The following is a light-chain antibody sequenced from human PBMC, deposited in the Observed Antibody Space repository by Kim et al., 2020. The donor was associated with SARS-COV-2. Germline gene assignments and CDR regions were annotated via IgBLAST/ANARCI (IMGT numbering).Light chain of an antibody. V-gene: IGKV1-8*01. CDR1: QGITRN. J-gene: IGKJ1*01. CDR2: DTS. CDR3: QQYYTYPWT. Sequence: AIRMTQSPSSLSASTGERVTITCRASQGITRNLAWYQQKLGEAPELLMYDTSTLQSGVLSRFSGSGSGTDFTLTISSLQSEDSATYYCQQYYTYPWTFGQGTKVDIK.